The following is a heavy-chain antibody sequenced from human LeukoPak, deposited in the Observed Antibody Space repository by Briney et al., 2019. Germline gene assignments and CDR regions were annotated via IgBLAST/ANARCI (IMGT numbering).Heavy chain of an antibody. J-gene: IGHJ6*03. CDR2: IYYSGST. CDR3: ARRVYGGPGRNYYYYTDV. CDR1: GGSISSSSYY. Sequence: SQTLSLTCTVSGGSISSSSYYWGWIRQPPGKGLEWIGRIYYSGSTYYNPSLKSRVTISVDTSKNQFSLKLSSVTAADTAVYYCARRVYGGPGRNYYYYTDVWGKGTTVTVSS. D-gene: IGHD4-23*01. V-gene: IGHV4-39*01.